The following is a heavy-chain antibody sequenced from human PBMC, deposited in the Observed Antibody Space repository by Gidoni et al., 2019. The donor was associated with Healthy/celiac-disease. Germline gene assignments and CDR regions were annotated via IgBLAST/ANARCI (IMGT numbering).Heavy chain of an antibody. J-gene: IGHJ5*02. D-gene: IGHD2-21*01. Sequence: QVQLQESGPGLVKPSATLSLTCTVSGGSISTYYWSWIRQPPGKGLEWIGYIYYSGSTNYNPSLKSRVTISIDTSKNQFSLKLSSVTAADTAVYYCASGGISSDWFDPWGQGTLVTVSS. V-gene: IGHV4-59*01. CDR2: IYYSGST. CDR3: ASGGISSDWFDP. CDR1: GGSISTYY.